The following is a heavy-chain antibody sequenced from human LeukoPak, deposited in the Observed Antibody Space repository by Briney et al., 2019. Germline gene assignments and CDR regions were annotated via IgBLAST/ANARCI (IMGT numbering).Heavy chain of an antibody. J-gene: IGHJ3*02. D-gene: IGHD3-9*01. CDR3: ARAYDILTPDAFDI. Sequence: SVKVSCKASGYTFTSYHMHWVRQAPGQGLEWMGGIIPIFGTANYAQKFQGRVTITADKSTSTAYMELSSLRSEDTAVYYCARAYDILTPDAFDIWGQGTMVTVSS. V-gene: IGHV1-69*06. CDR2: IIPIFGTA. CDR1: GYTFTSYH.